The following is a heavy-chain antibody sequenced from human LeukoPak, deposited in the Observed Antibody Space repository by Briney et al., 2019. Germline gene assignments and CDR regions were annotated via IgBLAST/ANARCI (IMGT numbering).Heavy chain of an antibody. J-gene: IGHJ4*02. V-gene: IGHV4-4*07. CDR1: GGSISSYY. CDR3: ATHPALAGWFDY. Sequence: SETLSLTCTVSGGSISSYYWSWIRQPAGKGLEWIGRIYTSGSTNYNPSLKSRVTMSVDTSKNQFSLKLTSVTAANTAVYYCATHPALAGWFDYWGQGTLVTVSS. D-gene: IGHD6-19*01. CDR2: IYTSGST.